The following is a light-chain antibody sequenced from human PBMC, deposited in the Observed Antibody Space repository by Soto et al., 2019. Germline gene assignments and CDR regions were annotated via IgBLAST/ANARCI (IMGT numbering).Light chain of an antibody. CDR1: QSISSW. V-gene: IGKV1-5*03. Sequence: DIQMTQSPSTLSASVGDRVTITCRASQSISSWLAWYQQKPGKAPKLLIYKASSLESGVPSRFSGSGSGTDFTLTLSSPQPDAFSAYHCQQTWTFGQGTKVEI. CDR2: KAS. CDR3: QQTWT. J-gene: IGKJ1*01.